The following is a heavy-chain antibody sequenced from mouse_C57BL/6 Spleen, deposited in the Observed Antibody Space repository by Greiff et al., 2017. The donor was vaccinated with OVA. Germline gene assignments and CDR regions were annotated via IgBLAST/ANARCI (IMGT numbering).Heavy chain of an antibody. V-gene: IGHV5-9-1*02. CDR3: TREDYSKGFAY. CDR2: ISSGGDYI. D-gene: IGHD2-5*01. Sequence: EVMLVESGEGLVKPGGSLKLSCAASGFTFSSYAMSWVRQTPEKRLEWVAYISSGGDYIYYADTVKGRFTISRDNARNTLYLQMSSLKSEDTAMYYCTREDYSKGFAYWGQGTLVTVSA. CDR1: GFTFSSYA. J-gene: IGHJ3*01.